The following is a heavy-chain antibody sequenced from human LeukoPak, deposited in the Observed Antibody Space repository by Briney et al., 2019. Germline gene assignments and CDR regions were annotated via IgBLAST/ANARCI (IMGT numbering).Heavy chain of an antibody. CDR3: AKDAERGFDYSNSLDY. J-gene: IGHJ4*02. Sequence: GGSLRLSCVASGFTFSHYGMHWVRQAPGAGLEWVAVIWSDASDKYYASSVKGRFTISRDNSKNSLYLQMNSLRAEDTAVYYCAKDAERGFDYSNSLDYWGQGIRVTVPS. V-gene: IGHV3-33*06. CDR1: GFTFSHYG. CDR2: IWSDASDK. D-gene: IGHD4-11*01.